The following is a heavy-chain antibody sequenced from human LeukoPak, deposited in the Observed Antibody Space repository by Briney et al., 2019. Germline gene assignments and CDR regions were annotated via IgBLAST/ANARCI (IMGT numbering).Heavy chain of an antibody. V-gene: IGHV4-59*01. CDR2: IYYGGST. CDR1: GGSISSYY. CDR3: ARVSCGGDCYSPNFDY. J-gene: IGHJ4*02. D-gene: IGHD2-21*02. Sequence: SETLSLTCTVSGGSISSYYWSWIRQPPGKGLEWIGYIYYGGSTNYNPSLKSRVTISVDTSKNQFSLKLSSVTAADTAVYYCARVSCGGDCYSPNFDYRGQGTLVTVSS.